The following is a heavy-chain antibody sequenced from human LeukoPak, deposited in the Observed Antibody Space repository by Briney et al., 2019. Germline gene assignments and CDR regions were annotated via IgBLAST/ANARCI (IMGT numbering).Heavy chain of an antibody. CDR3: TTDPLNNVVVVAATIGAEPDY. CDR1: GFTFRNYA. V-gene: IGHV3-15*01. CDR2: IKSKTDGGTT. D-gene: IGHD2-15*01. Sequence: PGGSLRLSCAASGFTFRNYAMHWVRQAPGKGLEWVGRIKSKTDGGTTDYAAPVKGRFTISRDDSKNTLYLQMNSLKTEDTAVYYCTTDPLNNVVVVAATIGAEPDYWGQGTLVTVSS. J-gene: IGHJ4*02.